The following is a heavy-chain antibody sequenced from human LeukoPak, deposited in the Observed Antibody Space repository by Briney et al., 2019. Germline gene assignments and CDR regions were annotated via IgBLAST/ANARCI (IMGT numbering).Heavy chain of an antibody. CDR1: GFTFSSYS. CDR2: ISSSSSTI. V-gene: IGHV3-48*04. Sequence: GGSLRLSCAASGFTFSSYSMNWVRQAPGKGLEWVSYISSSSSTIYYADSVKCRFTISRDNAKNSLYLQMNSLRAEDTAVYYCARVSYYYESGHFDYWGQGTLVTVSS. CDR3: ARVSYYYESGHFDY. J-gene: IGHJ4*02. D-gene: IGHD3-22*01.